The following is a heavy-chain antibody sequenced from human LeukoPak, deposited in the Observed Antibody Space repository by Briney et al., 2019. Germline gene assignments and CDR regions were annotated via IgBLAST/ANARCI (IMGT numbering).Heavy chain of an antibody. CDR1: GFTINSHG. V-gene: IGHV3-23*01. CDR3: PYGDYDY. J-gene: IGHJ4*02. CDR2: ISGSGGST. Sequence: GGSLRLSCAASGFTINSHGISWVRHTPGKGLEWVSGISGSGGSTYYADSVKGRFTISRDNSKNTLYLQMNSLRAEDTAVYYCPYGDYDYWGQGTLVTVSS. D-gene: IGHD4-17*01.